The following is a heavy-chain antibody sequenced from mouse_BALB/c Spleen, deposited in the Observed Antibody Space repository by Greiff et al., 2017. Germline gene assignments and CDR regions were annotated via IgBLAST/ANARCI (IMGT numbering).Heavy chain of an antibody. CDR1: GFTFSSYA. D-gene: IGHD1-1*01. Sequence: EVQRVESGGGLVKPGGSLKLSCAASGFTFSSYAMSWVRQSPEKRLEWVAEISSGGSYTYYPDTVTGRFTISRDNAKNTLYLEMSSLRSEDTAMYYGERADYYGRSYVGWGQGTLVTVSA. J-gene: IGHJ3*01. V-gene: IGHV5-9-4*01. CDR3: ERADYYGRSYVG. CDR2: ISSGGSYT.